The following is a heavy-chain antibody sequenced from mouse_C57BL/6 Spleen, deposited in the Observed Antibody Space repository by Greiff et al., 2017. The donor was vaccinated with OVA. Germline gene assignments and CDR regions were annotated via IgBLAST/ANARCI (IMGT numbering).Heavy chain of an antibody. CDR3: ARRYYGSSYDFDY. J-gene: IGHJ2*01. CDR2: INPNNGGT. D-gene: IGHD1-1*01. CDR1: GYTFTDYN. V-gene: IGHV1-22*01. Sequence: EVKLMESGPELVKPGASVKMSCKASGYTFTDYNMHWVKQSHGKSLEWIGYINPNNGGTSYNQKFKGKATLTVNKSSSTAYMELRSLTSEDSAVYYCARRYYGSSYDFDYWGQGTTLTVSS.